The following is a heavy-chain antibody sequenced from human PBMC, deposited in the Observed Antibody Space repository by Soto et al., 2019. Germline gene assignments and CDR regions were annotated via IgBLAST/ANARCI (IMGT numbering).Heavy chain of an antibody. CDR3: ARGLARATGVTPVVYYSGMDV. J-gene: IGHJ6*02. CDR1: GGSFSGYY. V-gene: IGHV4-34*01. CDR2: INHSGST. D-gene: IGHD4-4*01. Sequence: QVQLQQWGAGLLKPSETLSLTCAVYGGSFSGYYWSWIRQPPGKGLEWIGEINHSGSTNYNPSLRHRVTISLDTSKNQFSLQLSSVTAADTAVYYCARGLARATGVTPVVYYSGMDVWGQGTTVTVSS.